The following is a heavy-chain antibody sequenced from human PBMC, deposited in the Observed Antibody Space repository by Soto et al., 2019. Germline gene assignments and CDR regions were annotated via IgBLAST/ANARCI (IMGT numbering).Heavy chain of an antibody. CDR1: GDSISSSDYY. CDR2: IIYSGHT. J-gene: IGHJ4*02. D-gene: IGHD1-7*01. CDR3: ARGRITGTYFDY. Sequence: PSETLSLTCTVSGDSISSSDYYWGWIRQPPGKGLEWIGSIIYSGHTYYNPSLKSRVTISVDMSKNQFSLQLSTVTAADTAVYYCARGRITGTYFDYWGQGTLVTVSS. V-gene: IGHV4-39*02.